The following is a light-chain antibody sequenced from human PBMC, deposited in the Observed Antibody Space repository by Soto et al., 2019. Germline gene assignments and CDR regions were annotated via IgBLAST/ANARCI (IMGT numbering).Light chain of an antibody. Sequence: EFVLAQSPGTLSLSPGERATLSFMASQTVRNNYLAWYQQKPGQAPRLLIYGASSRATGIPDRFSGSGSGTDFALTISRLEPEDFAVYYCQQYGSSPQTFGQGTKVDI. CDR1: QTVRNNY. J-gene: IGKJ1*01. V-gene: IGKV3-20*01. CDR2: GAS. CDR3: QQYGSSPQT.